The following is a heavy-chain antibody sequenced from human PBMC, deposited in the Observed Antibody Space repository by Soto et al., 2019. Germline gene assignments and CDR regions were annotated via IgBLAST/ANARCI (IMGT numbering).Heavy chain of an antibody. CDR1: GGSISSSSYY. J-gene: IGHJ3*02. Sequence: QLQLQESGPGLVKPSETLSLTCTVSGGSISSSSYYWGWIRQPPGKGLEWIGSIYYSGSTYYNPSLKSRVTISVDTSTNQFSLKLSSVTAADTAVYYCASHPWLRPTRAGAFDIWGQGTMVTVSS. D-gene: IGHD5-12*01. V-gene: IGHV4-39*01. CDR2: IYYSGST. CDR3: ASHPWLRPTRAGAFDI.